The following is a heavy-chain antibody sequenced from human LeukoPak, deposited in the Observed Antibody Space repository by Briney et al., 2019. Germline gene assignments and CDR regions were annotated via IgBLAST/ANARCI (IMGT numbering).Heavy chain of an antibody. CDR3: ARVGCSSTSCYIDQYNWFDP. V-gene: IGHV4-59*08. J-gene: IGHJ5*02. D-gene: IGHD2-2*02. CDR2: IYYSGST. CDR1: GDSISSYY. Sequence: SETLSLTCTVSGDSISSYYWSWIRQPPGKGLEWIGYIYYSGSTYYNPSLKSRVTISVDTSKNQFSLKLSSVTAADTAVYYCARVGCSSTSCYIDQYNWFDPWGQGTLVTVSS.